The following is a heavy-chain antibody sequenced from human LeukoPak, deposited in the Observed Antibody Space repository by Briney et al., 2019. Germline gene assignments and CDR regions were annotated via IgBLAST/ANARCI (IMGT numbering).Heavy chain of an antibody. CDR3: ARDGPAQMVDLDY. D-gene: IGHD2-8*01. V-gene: IGHV1-2*02. CDR2: INPNTGAT. CDR1: GFTLTDYY. J-gene: IGHJ4*02. Sequence: GASVKVSRKASGFTLTDYYMYWVRQAPGQGLEWMGWINPNTGATNSAQKFQGRVTVTRDTSISTVYMELSRLRSDDTAVYYCARDGPAQMVDLDYWGQGTLVTVSS.